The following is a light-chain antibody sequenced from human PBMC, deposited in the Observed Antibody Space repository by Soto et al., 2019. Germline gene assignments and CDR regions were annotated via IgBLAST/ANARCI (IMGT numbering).Light chain of an antibody. J-gene: IGLJ3*02. CDR3: CSYASTITWV. Sequence: QSALTQPASVSGSPGQSITISCTGTSSDVGTYNLVSWYQQHPGKAPKLLISEVDKRPSGVSNRFSGSKSGNRASLTISGLQAEDEAEYYCCSYASTITWVFGGGTKVTVL. V-gene: IGLV2-23*02. CDR1: SSDVGTYNL. CDR2: EVD.